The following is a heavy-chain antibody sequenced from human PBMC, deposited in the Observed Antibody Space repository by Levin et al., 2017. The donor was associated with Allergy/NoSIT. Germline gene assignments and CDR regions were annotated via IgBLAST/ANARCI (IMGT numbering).Heavy chain of an antibody. V-gene: IGHV3-48*03. CDR2: ISSSGRAI. J-gene: IGHJ6*02. CDR1: GFTFSSYE. Sequence: LSLTCAASGFTFSSYEMNWVRQAPGRGLEWVSYISSSGRAIYYADSVKGRFSISRDNAKNSLYMQMNSLRAEDTAVYYCARETPDYNYYYGMDVWGQGTTVTVSS. CDR3: ARETPDYNYYYGMDV.